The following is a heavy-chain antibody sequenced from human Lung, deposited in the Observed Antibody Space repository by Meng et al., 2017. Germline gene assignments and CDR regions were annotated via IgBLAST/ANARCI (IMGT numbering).Heavy chain of an antibody. CDR1: GGSFSDYY. CDR2: INHSGST. CDR3: ARGPTTMAHDFDY. V-gene: IGHV4-34*01. D-gene: IGHD4-11*01. J-gene: IGHJ4*02. Sequence: GPLQQWGAGTLKPSETLSLTCVVSGGSFSDYYWSWIRQPPGKGLEWIGEINHSGSTNYNPSLESRATISVDTSQNNLSLKLSSVTAADSAVYYCARGPTTMAHDFDYWGQGTLVTVSS.